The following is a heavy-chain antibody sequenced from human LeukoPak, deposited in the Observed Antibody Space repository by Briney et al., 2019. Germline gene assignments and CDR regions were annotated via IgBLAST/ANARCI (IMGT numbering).Heavy chain of an antibody. J-gene: IGHJ4*02. CDR1: GFTFSSYE. Sequence: GGSLRLSCAASGFTFSSYEMNWVRQAPGKGLEWVSYISSSGSTIYYADSVKGRFTISRDNAKSSLYLQMNSLRAEDTAVYYCARGFTGWVTSPIDYWGQGTLVTVSS. V-gene: IGHV3-48*03. CDR3: ARGFTGWVTSPIDY. CDR2: ISSSGSTI. D-gene: IGHD2-2*01.